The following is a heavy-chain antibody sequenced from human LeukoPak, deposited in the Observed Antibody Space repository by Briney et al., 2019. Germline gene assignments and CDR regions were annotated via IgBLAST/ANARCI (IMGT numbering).Heavy chain of an antibody. D-gene: IGHD2-2*01. CDR2: IIPIFGTA. V-gene: IGHV1-69*13. J-gene: IGHJ4*02. CDR3: ASRLYCSNTRCRNFPFAY. Sequence: SVKVSCTASGRTFSSYAINWVRQAPGQGLERMGGIIPIFGTANYAQKFQDRVTITADESTSTAYMELSSLRSEDTAIYYCASRLYCSNTRCRNFPFAYWGQGTLVTVSS. CDR1: GRTFSSYA.